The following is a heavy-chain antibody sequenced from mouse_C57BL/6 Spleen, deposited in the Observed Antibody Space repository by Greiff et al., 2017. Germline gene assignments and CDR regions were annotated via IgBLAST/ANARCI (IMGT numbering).Heavy chain of an antibody. Sequence: QVQLQQPGAELVRPGSSVKLSCKASGYTFTSYWMHWVKQRPIQGLEWIGNIDPSDSETHYNQKFKDKATLTVDKSSSTAYMQLSSLTSEDSAVYYCARGGAVTTDYAMDYWGQGTSVTVSA. CDR1: GYTFTSYW. J-gene: IGHJ4*01. CDR2: IDPSDSET. D-gene: IGHD2-2*01. V-gene: IGHV1-52*01. CDR3: ARGGAVTTDYAMDY.